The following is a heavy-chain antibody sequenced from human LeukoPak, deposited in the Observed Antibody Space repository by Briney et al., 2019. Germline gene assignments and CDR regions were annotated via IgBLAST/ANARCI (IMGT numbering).Heavy chain of an antibody. D-gene: IGHD3-16*01. CDR1: GYSFTSYW. CDR3: ARHLASPEGGVDY. Sequence: GGSLKISCKGSGYSFTSYWIGWVRQMPGKGLEWMGIIYSPSFQGQVTISADKSISTAYLQWSSLKASDTAMYYCARHLASPEGGVDYWGQGTLVTVSS. J-gene: IGHJ4*02. V-gene: IGHV5-51*01. CDR2: I.